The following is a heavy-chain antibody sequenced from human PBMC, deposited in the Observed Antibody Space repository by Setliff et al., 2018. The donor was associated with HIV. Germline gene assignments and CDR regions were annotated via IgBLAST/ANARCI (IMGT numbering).Heavy chain of an antibody. CDR3: AREVDVVTTSDAFDI. CDR1: GGSFSGFY. J-gene: IGHJ3*02. Sequence: SETLSLTCAVYGGSFSGFYWTFIRQSPGKGLEWIGEVTHSGTTTYDPSLKSRITISVDTSKNQFSLKLTSVTAADTAVYYCAREVDVVTTSDAFDIWGQGTMVTVSS. V-gene: IGHV4-34*10. CDR2: VTHSGTT. D-gene: IGHD2-21*02.